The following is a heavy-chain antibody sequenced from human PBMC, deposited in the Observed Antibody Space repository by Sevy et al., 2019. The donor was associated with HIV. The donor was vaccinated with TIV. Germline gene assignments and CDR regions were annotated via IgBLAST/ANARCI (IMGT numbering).Heavy chain of an antibody. D-gene: IGHD3-10*01. CDR1: GFTFSSYA. CDR2: ISYDGSNK. CDR3: ARDFRNPSNRGYYYYYGMDV. Sequence: GESLKISCAASGFTFSSYAMHWVRQAPGKGLEGVAVISYDGSNKYYADSVKGRFTISRDNSKNTLYLQMNSLRAEDTAVYYCARDFRNPSNRGYYYYYGMDVWGQGTTVTVSS. J-gene: IGHJ6*02. V-gene: IGHV3-30*04.